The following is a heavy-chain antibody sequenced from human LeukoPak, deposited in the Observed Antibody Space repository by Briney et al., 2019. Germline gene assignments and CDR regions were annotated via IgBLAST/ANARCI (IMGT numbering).Heavy chain of an antibody. CDR1: GGSISSYY. J-gene: IGHJ3*02. Sequence: SETLSLTCTVSGGSISSYYWSWIRQPAGKGLEWIGRIYTSGSTNYNPSLKSRVTMSVDTSKNQFSLKLSSVTAADTAVYYCARGYCSSTSCYRWRENDAFDIWGQGKMVTASS. D-gene: IGHD2-2*01. V-gene: IGHV4-4*07. CDR2: IYTSGST. CDR3: ARGYCSSTSCYRWRENDAFDI.